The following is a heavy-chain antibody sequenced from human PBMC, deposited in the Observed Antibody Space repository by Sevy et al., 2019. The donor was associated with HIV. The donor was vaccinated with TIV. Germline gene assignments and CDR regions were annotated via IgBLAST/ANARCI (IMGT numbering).Heavy chain of an antibody. CDR1: GGSIASGDHT. D-gene: IGHD2-15*01. J-gene: IGHJ4*02. CDR3: AREVVLQGHFDY. CDR2: VIHSGGT. Sequence: SETLSLTCTVSGGSIASGDHTWTWIRQPPGQALEWIGYVIHSGGTFYNPSLRSRVTISVDTSKNQFSLNLSSVTAADTAVYYCAREVVLQGHFDYWGQGILVTVSS. V-gene: IGHV4-30-2*01.